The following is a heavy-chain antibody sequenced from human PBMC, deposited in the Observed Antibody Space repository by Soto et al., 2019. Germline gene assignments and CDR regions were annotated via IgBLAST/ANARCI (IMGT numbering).Heavy chain of an antibody. CDR2: ISSSGSTI. D-gene: IGHD2-15*01. J-gene: IGHJ5*02. V-gene: IGHV3-48*03. CDR3: AREGCSGGSCYPQGDWFDP. CDR1: VFTFSSYE. Sequence: VGSLRLSCASSVFTFSSYEMNCVRHSPGKWLEWVSYISSSGSTIYYADSVKGRFTISRDNAKNSLYLQMNSLRAEDTAVYYCAREGCSGGSCYPQGDWFDPWGQGTLVNVSS.